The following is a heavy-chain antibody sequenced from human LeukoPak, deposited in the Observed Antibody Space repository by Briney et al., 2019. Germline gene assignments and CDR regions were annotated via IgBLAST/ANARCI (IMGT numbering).Heavy chain of an antibody. V-gene: IGHV1/OR15-1*04. CDR2: INPNSGGT. CDR1: GYIFTDYY. Sequence: ASVKVSCKASGYIFTDYYMHWVRQAPGQELGWMGRINPNSGGTNYAQKFQGRVTMTRDTSISTAYMELSRLRSDDTAAYYCARRTMGDTAMGHWGQGTLVTVSS. D-gene: IGHD5-18*01. J-gene: IGHJ4*02. CDR3: ARRTMGDTAMGH.